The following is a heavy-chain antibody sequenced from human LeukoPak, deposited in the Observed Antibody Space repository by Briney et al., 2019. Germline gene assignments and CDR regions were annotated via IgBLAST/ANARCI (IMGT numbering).Heavy chain of an antibody. D-gene: IGHD1-1*01. Sequence: ASVKVSCEVSGYTLTELSMHWVRQAPGKGLEWMGGFDPEDGETIYAQKFQGRVTMTEDTSTDTAYMELSSLRSEDTAVCYCATQLYYYYYYGMDVWGQGTTVTVSS. CDR1: GYTLTELS. V-gene: IGHV1-24*01. CDR3: ATQLYYYYYYGMDV. CDR2: FDPEDGET. J-gene: IGHJ6*02.